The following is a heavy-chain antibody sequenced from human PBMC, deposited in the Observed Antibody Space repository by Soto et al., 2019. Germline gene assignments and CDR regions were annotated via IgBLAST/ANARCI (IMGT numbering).Heavy chain of an antibody. CDR2: ISSSSSTI. D-gene: IGHD3-3*01. CDR3: ASDHSYDFWSGYRGMDV. CDR1: GFTFSSYS. V-gene: IGHV3-48*02. J-gene: IGHJ6*02. Sequence: GGSLRLSCAASGFTFSSYSMNWVRQAPGKGLEWVSYISSSSSTIYYADSVKGRFTISRDNAKNSLYLQMNSLRDEDTAVYYCASDHSYDFWSGYRGMDVWGQGTTVTVSS.